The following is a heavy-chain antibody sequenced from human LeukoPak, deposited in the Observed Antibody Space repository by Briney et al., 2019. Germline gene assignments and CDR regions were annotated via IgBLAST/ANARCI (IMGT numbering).Heavy chain of an antibody. V-gene: IGHV3-64*01. J-gene: IGHJ4*02. CDR3: AGDGGQLSRWSDY. CDR2: ISTNGGST. Sequence: QPGGSLRLSCAASGFTFSTYAMHWVRQAPGKGLEYVSGISTNGGSTYYANSVKGRFTISRDNSKNTLYLQMGSLRAEDMAVYYCAGDGGQLSRWSDYWGQGTLVTVSS. D-gene: IGHD6-13*01. CDR1: GFTFSTYA.